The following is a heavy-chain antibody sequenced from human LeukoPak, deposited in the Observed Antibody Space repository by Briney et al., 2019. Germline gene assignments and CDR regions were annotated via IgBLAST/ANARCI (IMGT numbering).Heavy chain of an antibody. CDR2: IYYSGST. D-gene: IGHD6-13*01. CDR1: GGSISSSSYY. Sequence: SETLSLTCTVSGGSISSSSYYWGWIRQPPGKGLEWIGSIYYSGSTYYNPSLKSRVTISVDTPKNQFSLKLSSVTAADTAVYYCARDRTGIAAAGYYFDYWGQGTLVTVSS. CDR3: ARDRTGIAAAGYYFDY. J-gene: IGHJ4*02. V-gene: IGHV4-39*07.